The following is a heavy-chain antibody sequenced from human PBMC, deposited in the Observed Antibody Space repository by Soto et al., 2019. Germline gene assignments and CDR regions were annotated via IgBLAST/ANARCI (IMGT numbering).Heavy chain of an antibody. D-gene: IGHD6-19*01. CDR3: ASEAVAGFDY. J-gene: IGHJ4*02. CDR1: GFTFSSYG. V-gene: IGHV3-33*01. Sequence: QVQLVESGGGVVQPGRSLRLSCAASGFTFSSYGMHWVRQAPGKGLEWVAVIWYDGSNKYYADSVKGRFTISRDNSKNTLYLQMNSLSAEATAVYYCASEAVAGFDYWGQGTLVTVSS. CDR2: IWYDGSNK.